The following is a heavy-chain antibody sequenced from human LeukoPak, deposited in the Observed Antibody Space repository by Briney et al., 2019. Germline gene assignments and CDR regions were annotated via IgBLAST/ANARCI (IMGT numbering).Heavy chain of an antibody. CDR3: AKDYRRAAAGMRGGDAFDI. J-gene: IGHJ3*02. V-gene: IGHV3-23*01. CDR1: GFTFSSYA. Sequence: GGSLRLSCAASGFTFSSYAMSWVRQAPGKGLEWVSAISGSGGSTYYADSVKGRFTISRDNSKNTLYLQMNSLRAEDTAVYYCAKDYRRAAAGMRGGDAFDIWGQGTMVTVSS. D-gene: IGHD6-13*01. CDR2: ISGSGGST.